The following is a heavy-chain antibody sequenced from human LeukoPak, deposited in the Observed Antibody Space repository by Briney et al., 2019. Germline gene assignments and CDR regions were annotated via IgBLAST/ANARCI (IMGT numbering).Heavy chain of an antibody. Sequence: GGSLRLSCVASGFPFRDYYMTWIRQAPGKGLEWISYISRSGDSLYYADSVEGRFTISRDNAKNSLFLQMNSLRAEDTAVYYCAKDLRYFDWDSYGMDVWGQGTTVTVSS. D-gene: IGHD3-9*01. CDR1: GFPFRDYY. CDR2: ISRSGDSL. J-gene: IGHJ6*02. V-gene: IGHV3-11*04. CDR3: AKDLRYFDWDSYGMDV.